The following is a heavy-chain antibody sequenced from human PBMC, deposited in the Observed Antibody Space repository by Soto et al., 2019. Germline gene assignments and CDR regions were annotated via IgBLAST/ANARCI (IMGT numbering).Heavy chain of an antibody. Sequence: QLQLQESGSGLVKPSQTLSLTCAVSGGFISSGGYSWSWIRQPPGKGLEWIGYIYHSGSTYYYRSLKRRVTISVDRSKNQFSLKLSSVTAADTAVYYCARAGGLGAVAVDYWGQGTLVTVSS. V-gene: IGHV4-30-2*01. CDR2: IYHSGST. J-gene: IGHJ4*02. CDR3: ARAGGLGAVAVDY. CDR1: GGFISSGGYS. D-gene: IGHD6-19*01.